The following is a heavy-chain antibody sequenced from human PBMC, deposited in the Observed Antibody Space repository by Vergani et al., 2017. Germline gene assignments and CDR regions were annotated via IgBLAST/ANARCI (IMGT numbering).Heavy chain of an antibody. D-gene: IGHD6-6*01. J-gene: IGHJ6*03. CDR1: GGTFSSYA. CDR2: IIPIFGTA. CDR3: ARDNRGGIAARDYYYYYMDV. V-gene: IGHV1-69*01. Sequence: QVQLVQSGAEVKKPGSSVKVSCKASGGTFSSYAISWVRQAPGQGLEWMGGIIPIFGTANYAQKLQGRVTITADESTSTAYMELSSLRSEDTAVYYCARDNRGGIAARDYYYYYMDVWGKGTTVTVSS.